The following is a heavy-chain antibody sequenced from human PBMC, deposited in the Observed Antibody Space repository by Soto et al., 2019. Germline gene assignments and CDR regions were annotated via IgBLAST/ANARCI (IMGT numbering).Heavy chain of an antibody. CDR1: GYTFTIYG. V-gene: IGHV1-18*04. CDR3: AREWGNYYYYGMDV. CDR2: ISAYNGNT. J-gene: IGHJ6*02. Sequence: ASVKVSGKAAGYTFTIYGISGVLQPPGQGLEWMGWISAYNGNTNYAQKLQGRVTMTTDTSTSTAYMELRSLRSDDTAVYYCAREWGNYYYYGMDVWGQGTTVTVSS. D-gene: IGHD3-16*01.